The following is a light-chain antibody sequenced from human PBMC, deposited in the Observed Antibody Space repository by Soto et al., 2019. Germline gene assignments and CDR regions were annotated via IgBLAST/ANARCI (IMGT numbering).Light chain of an antibody. V-gene: IGKV3-15*01. CDR1: QNVGTN. CDR3: QQYNNWPRT. Sequence: DIVITQSPATLSVSPGERATLSCRTSQNVGTNLAWYQQKPGQAPRLLIYGASTRATGIPARFSGSGSGTEFTLTISSLQSEDFAVYYCQQYNNWPRTFGQGTKVEIK. CDR2: GAS. J-gene: IGKJ1*01.